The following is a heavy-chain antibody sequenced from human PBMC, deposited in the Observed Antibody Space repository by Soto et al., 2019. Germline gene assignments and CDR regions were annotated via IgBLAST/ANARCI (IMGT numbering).Heavy chain of an antibody. D-gene: IGHD5-18*01. Sequence: GGSLRLSCAASGFTFSSYAMSWVRQAPGKGLEWVSAISGSGGSTYYADSVKGRFTISRDNSKNTLYLQMNSLRAEDTAVYYCASQTWIQLWSPSIHLADWGQGTLVTVSS. CDR2: ISGSGGST. CDR3: ASQTWIQLWSPSIHLAD. CDR1: GFTFSSYA. J-gene: IGHJ1*01. V-gene: IGHV3-23*01.